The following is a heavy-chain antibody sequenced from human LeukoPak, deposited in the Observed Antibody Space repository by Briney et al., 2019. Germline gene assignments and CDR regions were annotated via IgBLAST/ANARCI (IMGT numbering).Heavy chain of an antibody. D-gene: IGHD1-1*01. CDR2: ISTRSSYL. CDR3: GTTAGNY. J-gene: IGHJ4*02. Sequence: KSGGSLRLSCAASGVTFSTYSMHWVRQAPGKGLEWVSSISTRSSYLYFADSVKGRFTISRDDAKNSLYLEMKSLRAEDTAVYYCGTTAGNYWGQGTLVTVSS. V-gene: IGHV3-21*01. CDR1: GVTFSTYS.